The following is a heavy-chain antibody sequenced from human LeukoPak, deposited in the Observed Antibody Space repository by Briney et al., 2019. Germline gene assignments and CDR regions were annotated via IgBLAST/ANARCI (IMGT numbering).Heavy chain of an antibody. CDR1: GFTFSSYE. CDR2: ISGSGIST. Sequence: GGSLRLSCAASGFTFSSYEMNWVRHAPGKGLEWVSAISGSGISTYYADSVKGRFTISRDNSKNTLYLQINSLRVEDTAVYYCAKSWNYYDSSGDDALDIWGQGTMVTVSS. J-gene: IGHJ3*02. D-gene: IGHD3-22*01. CDR3: AKSWNYYDSSGDDALDI. V-gene: IGHV3-23*01.